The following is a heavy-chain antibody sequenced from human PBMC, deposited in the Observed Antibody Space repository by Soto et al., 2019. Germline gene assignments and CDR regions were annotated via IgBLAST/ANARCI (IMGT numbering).Heavy chain of an antibody. CDR3: ARGWCSGGSCYRGFMQYYFDY. D-gene: IGHD2-15*01. Sequence: SETLSLTCTVSGGSISSYYWSWIRQPPGKGLEWIGYIYYSGSTNYNPSLKSRVTISVDTSKNQFTLKLSSVTAAETAVYYCARGWCSGGSCYRGFMQYYFDYWGQGTLVTVSS. CDR2: IYYSGST. V-gene: IGHV4-59*01. J-gene: IGHJ4*02. CDR1: GGSISSYY.